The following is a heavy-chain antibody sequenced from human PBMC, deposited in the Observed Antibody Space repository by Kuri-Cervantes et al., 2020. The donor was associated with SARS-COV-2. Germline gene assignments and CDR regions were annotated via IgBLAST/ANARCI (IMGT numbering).Heavy chain of an antibody. CDR2: IYYSGST. V-gene: IGHV4-39*07. Sequence: SETLSLTCIVSGGSISSSSYYWGWIRQPPGKGLEWIGSIYYSGSTYYNPSLKSRVTISVDTSKNQFSLKLSSVTAADTAVYYCARGVLMWSIPSPRFDYWGQGTLVTVSS. J-gene: IGHJ4*02. CDR3: ARGVLMWSIPSPRFDY. CDR1: GGSISSSSYY. D-gene: IGHD2-21*01.